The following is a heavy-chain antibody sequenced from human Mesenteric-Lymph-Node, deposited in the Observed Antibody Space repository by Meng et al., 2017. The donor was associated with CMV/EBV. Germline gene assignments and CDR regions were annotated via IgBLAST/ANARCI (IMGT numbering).Heavy chain of an antibody. CDR2: IRGSGGST. J-gene: IGHJ4*02. D-gene: IGHD6-13*01. CDR1: GFTFSSYA. CDR3: AKDLRYSSSWSYFDY. Sequence: SGFTFSSYAMSWVRQAPGKGLEWVSGIRGSGGSTYYADSVKGRFTISRDNSKNTLYLQMNSLRAEDTAVYYCAKDLRYSSSWSYFDYWGQGTLVTVSS. V-gene: IGHV3-23*01.